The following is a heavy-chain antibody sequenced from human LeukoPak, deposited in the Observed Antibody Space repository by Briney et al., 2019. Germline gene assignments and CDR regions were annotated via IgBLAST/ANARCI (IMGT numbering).Heavy chain of an antibody. D-gene: IGHD6-6*01. Sequence: SETLSLTCAVYGGSFSGYYWSWIRQPPGKGLEWIGEINHSGSTNYNPSLKSRVTISVDTSKNQFSLKLSSVTAADTAVYYCARVLGYSSSFSRPFGYYGMDVWGQGTTVTVSS. CDR1: GGSFSGYY. CDR2: INHSGST. CDR3: ARVLGYSSSFSRPFGYYGMDV. J-gene: IGHJ6*02. V-gene: IGHV4-34*01.